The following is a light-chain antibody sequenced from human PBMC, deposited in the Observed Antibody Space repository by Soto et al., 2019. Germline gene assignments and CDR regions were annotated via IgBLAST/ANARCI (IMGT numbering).Light chain of an antibody. CDR3: TSYTKDTTYV. V-gene: IGLV2-14*01. CDR1: YSDIGAFDS. J-gene: IGLJ1*01. CDR2: GVN. Sequence: QSVLTQPASVSGSPGQSITVSCTGTYSDIGAFDSVSWYQRHPGRAPKLLIFGVNRRPSGISYRFSASKSGNTASLTISGLQAEDEADYYCTSYTKDTTYVFGTGTKVTVL.